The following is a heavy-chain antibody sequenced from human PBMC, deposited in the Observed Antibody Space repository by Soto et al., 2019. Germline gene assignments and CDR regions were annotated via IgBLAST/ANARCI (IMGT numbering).Heavy chain of an antibody. Sequence: ASVKVSCKASGYTFTGYYMHWVRQAPGQGLEWMGWINPNSGGTNYAQKFQGRVTMTRDTSIGTAYMELSRLRSDDTAVYYCARVERFLEWLLFGYWGQGTLVTVSS. J-gene: IGHJ4*02. CDR2: INPNSGGT. D-gene: IGHD3-3*01. CDR3: ARVERFLEWLLFGY. V-gene: IGHV1-2*02. CDR1: GYTFTGYY.